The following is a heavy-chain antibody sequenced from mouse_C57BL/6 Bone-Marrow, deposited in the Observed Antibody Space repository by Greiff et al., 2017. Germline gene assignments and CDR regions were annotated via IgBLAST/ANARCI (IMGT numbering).Heavy chain of an antibody. Sequence: QVQLQQPGAELVKSGASVKMSCKASGYTFTSYWITWVKQRPGQGLEWVGDIYPGSGSTNYTEKFQSKATLTVDTSSSTAFMRLSSLTDEAAEVYDCARVQCSKGYWGQGTTLTVSS. CDR3: ARVQCSKGY. D-gene: IGHD1-1*01. V-gene: IGHV1-55*01. J-gene: IGHJ2*01. CDR1: GYTFTSYW. CDR2: IYPGSGST.